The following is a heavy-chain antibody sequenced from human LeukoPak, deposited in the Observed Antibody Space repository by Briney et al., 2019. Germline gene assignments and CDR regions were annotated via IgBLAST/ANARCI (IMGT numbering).Heavy chain of an antibody. CDR2: ISYDGSNK. V-gene: IGHV3-30*03. CDR1: GFTFSSYG. D-gene: IGHD5-18*01. CDR3: ARVGGRYSPIGY. J-gene: IGHJ4*02. Sequence: PGGSLRLSCAASGFTFSSYGMHWVRQAPGKGLEWVAVISYDGSNKYYADSVKGRFTISRDNSKNTLYLQMNSLRAEDTAVYYCARVGGRYSPIGYWGQGTLVTVSS.